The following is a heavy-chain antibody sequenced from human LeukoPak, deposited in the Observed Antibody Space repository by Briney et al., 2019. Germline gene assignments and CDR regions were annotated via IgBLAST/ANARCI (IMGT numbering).Heavy chain of an antibody. V-gene: IGHV3-7*04. CDR2: IRQDGGEK. CDR1: GFTFSTYW. Sequence: PGGSLRLSCAASGFTFSTYWMSWVRQAPGKGLEWVANIRQDGGEKYYVGSVKDRFTISRDNAKNSLYLQMNSLRAEDTAVYYCARDLTGLDYWGQGTLVTVSS. J-gene: IGHJ4*02. CDR3: ARDLTGLDY. D-gene: IGHD4/OR15-4a*01.